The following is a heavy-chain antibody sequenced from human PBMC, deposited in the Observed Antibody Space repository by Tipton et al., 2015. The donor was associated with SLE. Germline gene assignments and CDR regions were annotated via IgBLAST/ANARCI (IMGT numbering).Heavy chain of an antibody. CDR1: GGSFSGYY. V-gene: IGHV4-34*01. J-gene: IGHJ4*02. CDR2: INHSGST. D-gene: IGHD2-15*01. Sequence: TLSLTCAVYGGSFSGYYWSWIRQPPGKGLEWIGEINHSGSTNYNPSLKSRVTISVDTSKNQFSLKLSSVAAADTAVYYCASSLGSSCCLDYRGQGTLATVSS. CDR3: ASSLGSSCCLDY.